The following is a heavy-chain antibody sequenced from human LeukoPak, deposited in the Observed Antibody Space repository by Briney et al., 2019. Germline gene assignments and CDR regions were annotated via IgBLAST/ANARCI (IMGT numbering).Heavy chain of an antibody. CDR2: IKQDGSEK. J-gene: IGHJ4*02. CDR3: ARPLNSGSYFFDY. Sequence: PGGSLRLSCAASGFTFSSYWMSWVRQAPGEGLEWVANIKQDGSEKYYVDSVKGRFTISRDNAKNSLYLQMNSLRAEDTAVYYCARPLNSGSYFFDYWGQGTLVTVSS. V-gene: IGHV3-7*01. CDR1: GFTFSSYW. D-gene: IGHD1-26*01.